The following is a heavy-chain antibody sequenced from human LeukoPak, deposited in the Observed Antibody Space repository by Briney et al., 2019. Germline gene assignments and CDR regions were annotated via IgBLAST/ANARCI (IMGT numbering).Heavy chain of an antibody. Sequence: GGSLRLSCEASGFTFSTYWISWVRQAPGKGLEWVANINQDGSERHYADSVRGRFTISRDNAKNSLFLQMSSLRAEDTAGYFCTRDLYYFDSHGYYASDHWGQGTLVTVSS. D-gene: IGHD3-22*01. CDR3: TRDLYYFDSHGYYASDH. CDR2: INQDGSER. CDR1: GFTFSTYW. J-gene: IGHJ4*02. V-gene: IGHV3-7*01.